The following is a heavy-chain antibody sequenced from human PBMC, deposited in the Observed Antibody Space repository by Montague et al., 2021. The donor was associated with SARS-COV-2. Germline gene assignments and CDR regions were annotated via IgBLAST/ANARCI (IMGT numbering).Heavy chain of an antibody. CDR1: GGSIDSYY. CDR2: IYYRGTT. Sequence: SETLSLTCTVSGGSIDSYYWSWLRQPPGEGLEWIGYIYYRGTTNYNPSLESRVTMSVDTSKNQFSLNLSSVTAADTAMYYCARELQYNWFDAWGQGTLVTVSS. CDR3: ARELQYNWFDA. D-gene: IGHD2-15*01. V-gene: IGHV4-59*01. J-gene: IGHJ5*02.